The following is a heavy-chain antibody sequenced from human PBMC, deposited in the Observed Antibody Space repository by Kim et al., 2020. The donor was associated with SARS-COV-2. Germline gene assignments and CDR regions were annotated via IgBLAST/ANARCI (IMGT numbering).Heavy chain of an antibody. D-gene: IGHD6-13*01. V-gene: IGHV3-23*01. Sequence: GGSLRLSCAASGFTFSSYAMSWVRQAPGKGLEWVSAISGSGGSTYYADSVKGRFTISRDNSKNTLYLQMNSLRAEDTAVYYCANDIAAAGDFQHWGQGTLVTVSS. CDR1: GFTFSSYA. CDR2: ISGSGGST. J-gene: IGHJ1*01. CDR3: ANDIAAAGDFQH.